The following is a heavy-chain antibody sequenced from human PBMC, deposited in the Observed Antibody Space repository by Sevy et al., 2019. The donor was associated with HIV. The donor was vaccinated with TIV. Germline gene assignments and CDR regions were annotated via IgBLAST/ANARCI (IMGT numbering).Heavy chain of an antibody. CDR2: IKSKTDDGTI. J-gene: IGHJ4*02. V-gene: IGHV3-15*07. CDR3: TTAFGCLEWLSF. Sequence: GGSLRLSCAASGFTFSNAWMNWVRQAPGKGLEWVGRIKSKTDDGTIDYASPVKGRFTISRDDSKNILYLQMNSLKAEAAAVCYCTTAFGCLEWLSFWGQGTLVTVSS. D-gene: IGHD3-3*01. CDR1: GFTFSNAW.